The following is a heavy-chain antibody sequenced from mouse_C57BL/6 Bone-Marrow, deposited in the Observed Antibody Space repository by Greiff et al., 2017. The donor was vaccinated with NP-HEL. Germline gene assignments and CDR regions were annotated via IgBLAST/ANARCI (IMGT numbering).Heavy chain of an antibody. Sequence: VQGVESGAELARPGASVKLSCKASGYTFTSYGISWVKQRTGQGLEWIGEIYPRSGNTYYNEKFKGKATLTADKSSSTAYMELRSLTSEDSAVYFCARPPYYYGSSYGAYWGQGTLVTVSA. CDR2: IYPRSGNT. D-gene: IGHD1-1*01. CDR1: GYTFTSYG. J-gene: IGHJ3*01. V-gene: IGHV1-81*01. CDR3: ARPPYYYGSSYGAY.